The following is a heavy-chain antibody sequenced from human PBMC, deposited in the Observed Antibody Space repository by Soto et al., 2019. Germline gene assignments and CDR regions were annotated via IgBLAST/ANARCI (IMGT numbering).Heavy chain of an antibody. J-gene: IGHJ4*02. CDR2: IGSGGDT. Sequence: EVRLLESGGGLVQPGGSLRLSCVASGFTFSNYDMHWVRQGAGEGLEWVAAIGSGGDTYYPDSVKGRFTISRENCNNSLFPPMNNPGAEDTALYYRGRSRRRYGHDSWGQGTLVTVSS. CDR1: GFTFSNYD. CDR3: GRSRRRYGHDS. V-gene: IGHV3-13*01. D-gene: IGHD5-18*01.